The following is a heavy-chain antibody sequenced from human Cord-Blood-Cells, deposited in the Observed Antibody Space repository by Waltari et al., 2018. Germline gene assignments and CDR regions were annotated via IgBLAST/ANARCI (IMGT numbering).Heavy chain of an antibody. CDR2: INPNSGGT. V-gene: IGHV1-2*02. Sequence: QVQLVQSGAEVKKPGASVKVSCKASGYTFTGSHMHWVRQAPGQGLEWMGWINPNSGGTNYAQKFQGRVTMTRDTSISTAYMELSRLRSDDTAVYYCARGLSSSLSSGWFDPWGQGTLVTVSS. J-gene: IGHJ5*02. CDR1: GYTFTGSH. D-gene: IGHD6-13*01. CDR3: ARGLSSSLSSGWFDP.